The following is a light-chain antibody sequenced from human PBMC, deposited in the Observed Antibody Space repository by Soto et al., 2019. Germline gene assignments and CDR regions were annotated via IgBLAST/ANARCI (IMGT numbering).Light chain of an antibody. CDR1: QSITNR. J-gene: IGKJ1*01. CDR3: QQYNTYWGT. CDR2: DAS. Sequence: DIQMTQSPSPLSASVGDRVAITCRASQSITNRLAWYQLKPGKAPKLLIYDASSLESGVPSRFSGSGSGTEFTLTISSLQPDDFATYYCQQYNTYWGTFGPGTKVDIK. V-gene: IGKV1-5*01.